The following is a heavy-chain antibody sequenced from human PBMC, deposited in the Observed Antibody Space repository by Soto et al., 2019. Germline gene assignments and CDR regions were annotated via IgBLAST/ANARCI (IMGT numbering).Heavy chain of an antibody. CDR1: AFTVSSNY. CDR3: ARGRATAISFVFDY. D-gene: IGHD5-18*01. J-gene: IGHJ4*02. Sequence: ESGGALVQPGGSLRLSCAASAFTVSSNYMTWVRQAPGKGLEWVAVIYTSGNTDYADSVKGRFTISRDNSKNAVSLQMNSLRTEDTAVYYCARGRATAISFVFDYWGQGTLVTVSS. V-gene: IGHV3-66*01. CDR2: IYTSGNT.